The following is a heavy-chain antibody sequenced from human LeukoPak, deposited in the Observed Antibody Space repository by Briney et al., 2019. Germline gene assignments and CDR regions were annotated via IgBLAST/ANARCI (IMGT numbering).Heavy chain of an antibody. CDR3: TTGNP. J-gene: IGHJ5*02. V-gene: IGHV3-15*01. Sequence: GGSLRLSCLPSGFTFVNASMSWVRQAPGKGLEWVGLMKSKPEGGTTFYAAPVKDRFSISRDDSRNTLYLQMNSLTIGDTGVYYCTTGNPWGQGTLVTVSS. CDR1: GFTFVNAS. CDR2: MKSKPEGGTT.